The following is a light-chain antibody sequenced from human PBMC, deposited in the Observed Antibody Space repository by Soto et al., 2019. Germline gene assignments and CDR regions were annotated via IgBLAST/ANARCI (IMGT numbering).Light chain of an antibody. CDR1: SSDVGTYDY. CDR3: SSYTTSNTYV. CDR2: DVS. Sequence: QSVLTQPASVSGSPGQSIAISCTGTSSDVGTYDYVSWFQQHPGNAPELMIFDVSNRPSGVSDRFSGSKSGSTASLTISGLQAEDEADYYCSSYTTSNTYVFGNGTKVTVL. J-gene: IGLJ1*01. V-gene: IGLV2-14*01.